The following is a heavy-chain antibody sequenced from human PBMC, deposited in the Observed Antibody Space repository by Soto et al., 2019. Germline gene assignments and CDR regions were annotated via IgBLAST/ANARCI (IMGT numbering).Heavy chain of an antibody. J-gene: IGHJ4*02. V-gene: IGHV2-5*01. CDR3: AHTWGLPFGY. D-gene: IGHD3-16*01. CDR2: IYWNDDK. CDR1: GFSLRTTGVG. Sequence: QITLKESGPTLVKPTQTLTLTCTYSGFSLRTTGVGVGWIRQPPGKALEWLGIIYWNDDKRYSPSLKNRFTLTSDISKSQVVLTMTNMDPVDTATYYCAHTWGLPFGYWGQGTLVIVSS.